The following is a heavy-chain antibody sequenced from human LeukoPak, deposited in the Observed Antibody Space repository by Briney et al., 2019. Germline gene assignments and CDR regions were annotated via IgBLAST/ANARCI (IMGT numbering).Heavy chain of an antibody. CDR1: GFTVSSNY. CDR2: IYSGGST. CDR3: AREHYGGNSRHFDY. J-gene: IGHJ4*02. V-gene: IGHV3-66*01. D-gene: IGHD4-23*01. Sequence: GGSLRVSCAASGFTVSSNYMSWVRQAPGNGLEWVSVIYSGGSTYYADSVKGRFTISRDNSKNTLYLQMNSLRAEDTAVYYCAREHYGGNSRHFDYWGQGTLVTVSS.